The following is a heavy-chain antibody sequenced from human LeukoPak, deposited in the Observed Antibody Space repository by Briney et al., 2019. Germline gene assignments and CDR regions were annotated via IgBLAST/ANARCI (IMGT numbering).Heavy chain of an antibody. V-gene: IGHV1-18*04. CDR2: VTAFNENT. CDR3: ARNTYGYKFSMDV. CDR1: GYTFTGNY. Sequence: ASVKVSCKASGYTFTGNYIHWLRQAPGQGLEWVGWVTAFNENTHYSRKVQGRVTMTRDTSTSTAYMELRSLRSDDTAVYYCARNTYGYKFSMDVWGKGTTVTVSS. J-gene: IGHJ6*03. D-gene: IGHD5-24*01.